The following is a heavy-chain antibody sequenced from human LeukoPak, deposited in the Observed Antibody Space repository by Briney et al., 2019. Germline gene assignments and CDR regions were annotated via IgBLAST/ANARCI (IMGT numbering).Heavy chain of an antibody. CDR1: GYTLTDYY. CDR2: INPNRGGT. D-gene: IGHD5-24*01. J-gene: IGHJ4*02. CDR3: ARVRLRDGYNLNY. V-gene: IGHV1-2*02. Sequence: GASVKVSCKSSGYTLTDYYINWVRQAPGQGLEWMGWINPNRGGTNYAQKFQGRVTMTRDTSISTAYMELSRLRSDDTAVYYCARVRLRDGYNLNYWGQGTLVTVSS.